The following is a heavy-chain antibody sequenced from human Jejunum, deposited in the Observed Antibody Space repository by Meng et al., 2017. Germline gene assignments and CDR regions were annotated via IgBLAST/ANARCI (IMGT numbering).Heavy chain of an antibody. Sequence: SGADLSTASPSLALTLTVVGLSTTAPFLCTGTRQAPGKGLEWIGEVWPRGAPSYNPPLSSRITISIDTSNNQFSLEVAVLTAADTAVYYCARAIRERYFDSWGQGTLVTVSS. CDR1: GLSTTAPFL. V-gene: IGHV4-4*02. J-gene: IGHJ4*02. CDR3: ARAIRERYFDS. D-gene: IGHD1-14*01. CDR2: VWPRGAP.